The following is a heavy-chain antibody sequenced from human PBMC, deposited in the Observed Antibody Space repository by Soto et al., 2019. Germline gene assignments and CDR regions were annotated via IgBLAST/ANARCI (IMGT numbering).Heavy chain of an antibody. V-gene: IGHV4-4*07. J-gene: IGHJ3*02. CDR3: ARLHLPALQGAFDM. D-gene: IGHD2-2*01. CDR1: GGSINSDY. CDR2: ISTSGRT. Sequence: QVQLQESGPGLVKPSETLSLTCSVSGGSINSDYWTWLRQSAGKGLEWIGRISTSGRTTYNPALKSRVTMSIDTSRNQFSLTLISVTAADTALYYCARLHLPALQGAFDMWGQGTMVTVSS.